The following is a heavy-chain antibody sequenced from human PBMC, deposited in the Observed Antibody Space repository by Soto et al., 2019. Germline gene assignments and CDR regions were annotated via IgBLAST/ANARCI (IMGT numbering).Heavy chain of an antibody. J-gene: IGHJ4*02. D-gene: IGHD3-10*01. CDR3: ARDMVRGSHFDY. Sequence: PSETLSLTCAVSGCSISSGDYYWSWIRQPPGKGLEWIGYIYYSGSTYYNPSLKSRVTISVDTSKNQFSLKLSSVTAADTAVYYCARDMVRGSHFDYWGQGTLVTVSS. CDR2: IYYSGST. V-gene: IGHV4-30-4*01. CDR1: GCSISSGDYY.